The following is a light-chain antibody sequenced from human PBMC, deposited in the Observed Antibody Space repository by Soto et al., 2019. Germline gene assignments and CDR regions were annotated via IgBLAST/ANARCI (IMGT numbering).Light chain of an antibody. CDR1: QSISSN. CDR3: QQYNNWPRT. J-gene: IGKJ1*01. Sequence: EIVMTQSPATLSLSPGERATLSGRASQSISSNLAWYQQRPVQAPRLLIYGASTRATGIPARFSGSGSGTEFTLTISSLQSEDFAVYYCQQYNNWPRTFGQGTKVEIK. V-gene: IGKV3-15*01. CDR2: GAS.